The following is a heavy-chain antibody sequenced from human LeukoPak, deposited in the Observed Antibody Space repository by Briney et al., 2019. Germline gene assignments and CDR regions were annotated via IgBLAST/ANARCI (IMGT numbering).Heavy chain of an antibody. CDR2: ISGSGETT. V-gene: IGHV3-23*01. D-gene: IGHD2/OR15-2a*01. Sequence: GGSLRLSCAVSGLSSSDNRMIWVRQAPGKGPEWVSSISGSGETTYYAASVKGRFTISRDNSKNTLYLQMNSLRAADTAVYYCASNILLSGKYYGMDAWGQVSTVTVSS. J-gene: IGHJ6*01. CDR3: ASNILLSGKYYGMDA. CDR1: GLSSSDNR.